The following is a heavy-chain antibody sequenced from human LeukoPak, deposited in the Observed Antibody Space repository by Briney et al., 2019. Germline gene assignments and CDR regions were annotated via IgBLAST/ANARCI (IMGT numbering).Heavy chain of an antibody. D-gene: IGHD1-14*01. J-gene: IGHJ4*02. V-gene: IGHV3-48*03. Sequence: GGSLRLSCAASGFRFSSYEMNWVRQAPGGGLEWVSYIGNTGRTIYYVDSVKGRFTVSRDNAKNSLYLQMNSLRAEDTAIYYCVRGDRYFFDYWGQGTLVIVSS. CDR3: VRGDRYFFDY. CDR2: IGNTGRTI. CDR1: GFRFSSYE.